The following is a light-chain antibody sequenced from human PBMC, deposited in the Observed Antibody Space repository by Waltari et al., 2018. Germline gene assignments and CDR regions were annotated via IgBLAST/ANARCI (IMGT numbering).Light chain of an antibody. Sequence: IKMTQSPSSLSASVGDPVTITCRASQSVGRFLNWYQQRPGEAPKLLIYKTSNLQGGVPSRFSGSGSGTDFTLTIDSLQPEDFASYYCQQSDGIPFTFGPGT. CDR3: QQSDGIPFT. CDR2: KTS. V-gene: IGKV1-39*01. J-gene: IGKJ2*01. CDR1: QSVGRF.